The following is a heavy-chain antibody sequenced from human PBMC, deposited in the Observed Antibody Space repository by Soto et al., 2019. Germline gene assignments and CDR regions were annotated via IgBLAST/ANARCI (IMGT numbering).Heavy chain of an antibody. J-gene: IGHJ4*02. CDR3: AKTLDSSNGWSNLPLDY. CDR1: GFTFDDYG. D-gene: IGHD6-19*01. CDR2: ISWNSGSV. Sequence: DVQLVESGGGLVQPGRSLRLSCAASGFTFDDYGMHWVRQAPGKGLEWVSGISWNSGSVGYVDSVKGRFIISRDNGKKYLYLQMNNLRPEDTALYYCAKTLDSSNGWSNLPLDYWGPGTLVTVSS. V-gene: IGHV3-9*01.